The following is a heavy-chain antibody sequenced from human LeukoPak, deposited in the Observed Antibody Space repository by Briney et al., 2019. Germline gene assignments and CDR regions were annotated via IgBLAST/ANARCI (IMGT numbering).Heavy chain of an antibody. J-gene: IGHJ4*02. CDR1: GFTFTDYG. D-gene: IGHD2-2*01. CDR2: IWYDGTKK. Sequence: GGSLRLSCAASGFTFTDYGMHWVRQTPGKGLEWVAVIWYDGTKKYYADSVKGRFTISRDDSKNTLYLQMNSLRAEDTAVYYCARDLCSTTSCLDYWGQGTLATVSS. V-gene: IGHV3-33*01. CDR3: ARDLCSTTSCLDY.